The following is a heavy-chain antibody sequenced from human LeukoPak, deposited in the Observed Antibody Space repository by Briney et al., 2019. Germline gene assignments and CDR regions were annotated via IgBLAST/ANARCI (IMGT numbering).Heavy chain of an antibody. CDR2: IRNKANSYIT. CDR1: GFIFGDYG. J-gene: IGHJ4*02. Sequence: PGGSLRLSCAASGFIFGDYGMSWVRQAPGKGLEWVSRIRNKANSYITEYAASVKGRFAISRDDSKNSVFLQLNSLKTEDTAVYYCTRVNLRTGERFFDYWGQGTLVTVSS. D-gene: IGHD7-27*01. V-gene: IGHV3-72*01. CDR3: TRVNLRTGERFFDY.